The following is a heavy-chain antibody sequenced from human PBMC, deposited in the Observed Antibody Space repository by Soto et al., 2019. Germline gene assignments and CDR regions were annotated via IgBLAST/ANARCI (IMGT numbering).Heavy chain of an antibody. Sequence: QVQLQESGPGLVKPSQTLSLTCTVSGGSISSGGYYWSWIRQHPGKGLEWIGYIYYGGSTYYNPSLKSRVTISVYTSKNQFSLKLSSVTAADTAVYYCARGNCSSTSCRDDYYYYYGMDVWGQGTTVTVSS. D-gene: IGHD2-2*01. CDR3: ARGNCSSTSCRDDYYYYYGMDV. J-gene: IGHJ6*02. CDR1: GGSISSGGYY. CDR2: IYYGGST. V-gene: IGHV4-31*03.